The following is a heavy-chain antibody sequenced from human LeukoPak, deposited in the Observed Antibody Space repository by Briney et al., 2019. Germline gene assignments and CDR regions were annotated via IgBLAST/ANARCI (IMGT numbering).Heavy chain of an antibody. CDR3: ARDGDLTYYYDSKGLNY. Sequence: ASVKVSCKASGYTFTSYAMNWVRQAPGQGLEWMGWINTNTGNPTYAQGFTGRFVFSLDTSVSTAYLQISSLKAEDTAVYYCARDGDLTYYYDSKGLNYWGQGTLVTVSS. CDR2: INTNTGNP. CDR1: GYTFTSYA. D-gene: IGHD3-22*01. V-gene: IGHV7-4-1*02. J-gene: IGHJ4*02.